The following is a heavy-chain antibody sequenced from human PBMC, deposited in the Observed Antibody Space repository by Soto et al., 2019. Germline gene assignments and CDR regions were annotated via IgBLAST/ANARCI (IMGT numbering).Heavy chain of an antibody. CDR1: GFTFSRSA. CDR3: ARETAAMTYYHYGMDV. CDR2: ISYDGGNK. V-gene: IGHV3-30-3*01. J-gene: IGHJ6*02. D-gene: IGHD2-21*02. Sequence: QVQLVESGGGVVQPGTSLRLSCAASGFTFSRSAMHWVRQAPGKGLEWMAVISYDGGNKNYADSVKGRFTISRDNSKIRLYLQMNSLRAEDTAVYYCARETAAMTYYHYGMDVWGQGTTVTVSS.